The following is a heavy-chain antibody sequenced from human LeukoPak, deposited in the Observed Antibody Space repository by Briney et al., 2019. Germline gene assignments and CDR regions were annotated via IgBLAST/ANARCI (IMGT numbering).Heavy chain of an antibody. CDR2: ISAYNGNT. J-gene: IGHJ6*02. CDR3: ARVATIFGVVTSYYYYGMDV. CDR1: GYTFTTYG. D-gene: IGHD3-3*01. Sequence: ASVKVSCKASGYTFTTYGISWVRLAPGQGLEWMGWISAYNGNTNYAQKLQGRVTMTTDTSTSTAYMELRSLRSDDTAVYYCARVATIFGVVTSYYYYGMDVWGQGTTVTVSS. V-gene: IGHV1-18*01.